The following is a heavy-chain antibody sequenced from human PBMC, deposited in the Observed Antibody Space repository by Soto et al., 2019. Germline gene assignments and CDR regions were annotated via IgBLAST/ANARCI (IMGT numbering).Heavy chain of an antibody. D-gene: IGHD4-17*01. CDR1: GFSLCTRGVG. CDR3: VDRFSTVTGSGPDAFDI. J-gene: IGHJ3*02. Sequence: QITLKESGPTLVKPTQTLTLTCTYSGFSLCTRGVGVGWIRQSPGKAVEWLAFIYWNDDKSYSPYLKSRLTITVDTSKNQVVLTATNVEPVYTATYYGVDRFSTVTGSGPDAFDIWGQGTIVTVSS. CDR2: IYWNDDK. V-gene: IGHV2-5*01.